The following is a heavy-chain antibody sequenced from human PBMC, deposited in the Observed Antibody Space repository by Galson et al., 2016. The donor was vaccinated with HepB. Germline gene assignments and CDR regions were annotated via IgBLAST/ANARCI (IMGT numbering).Heavy chain of an antibody. CDR2: IYYSGNT. CDR1: GGSFSDYY. V-gene: IGHV4-34*01. D-gene: IGHD1-26*01. CDR3: ARHISLWDRPYTPFEH. J-gene: IGHJ4*02. Sequence: SETLSLTCAVYGGSFSDYYWGWIRQPPGKGLEWIGTIYYSGNTYYNTSLESRVTISVDTSKNQFSLHLTSVTAADTAVYYCARHISLWDRPYTPFEHWGQGTLVTVSS.